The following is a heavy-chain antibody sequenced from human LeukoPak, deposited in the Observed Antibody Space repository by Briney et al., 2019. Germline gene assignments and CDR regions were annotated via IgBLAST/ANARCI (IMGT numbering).Heavy chain of an antibody. J-gene: IGHJ4*02. D-gene: IGHD6-6*01. CDR1: GDSISLQY. CDR3: ARRSPIAAEDY. CDR2: ISSSGNT. Sequence: PSETLSLTCTDTGDSISLQYWNWIRQPPGKGLEWLGYISSSGNTNYHPSVNSRVTISRDTSKNQLSLRLKSLTAADTAVYYCARRSPIAAEDYWGQGILVTVSS. V-gene: IGHV4-4*09.